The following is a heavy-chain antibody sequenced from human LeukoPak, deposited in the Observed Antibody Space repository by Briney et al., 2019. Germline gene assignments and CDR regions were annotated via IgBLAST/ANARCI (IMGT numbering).Heavy chain of an antibody. CDR3: AKDPNGDYIGAFDF. CDR2: ITANGGYT. V-gene: IGHV3-23*01. J-gene: IGHJ3*01. Sequence: PGGSLRLSCAASAFSFSKFALIWVRQAPGKGLEWVSAITANGGYTLYADAVKGRFTVSRDNSKNTLCLQINSLRPEDTAMYYCAKDPNGDYIGAFDFWGQGTMVTVSS. D-gene: IGHD4-17*01. CDR1: AFSFSKFA.